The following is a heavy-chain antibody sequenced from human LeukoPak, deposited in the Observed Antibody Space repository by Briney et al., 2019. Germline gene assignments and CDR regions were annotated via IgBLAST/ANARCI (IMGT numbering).Heavy chain of an antibody. J-gene: IGHJ4*02. Sequence: ASVKVSCKASGYTFTSYDINWVRQATEQGLEWLGWMSPNSGNTGYAQKFQGRVTMTRNTCISTAYMELSSLRSEDTAVYYCVRAPPNWGFNYWGQGTLVTVSS. V-gene: IGHV1-8*01. CDR2: MSPNSGNT. CDR3: VRAPPNWGFNY. D-gene: IGHD7-27*01. CDR1: GYTFTSYD.